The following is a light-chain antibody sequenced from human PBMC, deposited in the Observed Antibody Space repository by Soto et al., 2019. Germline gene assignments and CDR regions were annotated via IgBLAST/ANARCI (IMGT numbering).Light chain of an antibody. Sequence: QSALTQPASVSGSPGQSITISCTGGSSDVGGYKYVSWYQQHPGKAPKLMIYDVSDRPSGVSNRFSGSKSGNTATLTISGLQAEDEADYYCSSYTSSAVIFGGGTKVTVL. V-gene: IGLV2-14*01. CDR2: DVS. CDR3: SSYTSSAVI. J-gene: IGLJ2*01. CDR1: SSDVGGYKY.